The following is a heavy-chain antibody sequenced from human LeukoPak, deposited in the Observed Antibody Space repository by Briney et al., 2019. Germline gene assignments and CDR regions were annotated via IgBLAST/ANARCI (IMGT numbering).Heavy chain of an antibody. Sequence: GGSLRLSCAASGFTFSSYAMGWVRQAPGKGLEWVSAISGSGGSTYYADSVKGRFTISRDNSKNTLYLQMNSLRAEDTAVYYCAKDSIKYSSSWSLDYWGQGTLVTVSS. CDR2: ISGSGGST. D-gene: IGHD6-13*01. CDR3: AKDSIKYSSSWSLDY. CDR1: GFTFSSYA. V-gene: IGHV3-23*01. J-gene: IGHJ4*02.